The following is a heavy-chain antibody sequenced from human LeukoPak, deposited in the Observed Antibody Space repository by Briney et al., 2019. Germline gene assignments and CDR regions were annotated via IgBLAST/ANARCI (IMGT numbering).Heavy chain of an antibody. CDR1: GVAISDYG. Sequence: GGSLRLSCAASGVAISDYGMSWVRQVPGKGLEWVSGINWDGEATSYADSVKGRFTISRDNAKKSMYLEMNSLREEDTALYYCARDLSSSWYSLAYWGQGTLVTVPS. J-gene: IGHJ4*02. CDR3: ARDLSSSWYSLAY. V-gene: IGHV3-20*04. CDR2: INWDGEAT. D-gene: IGHD6-13*01.